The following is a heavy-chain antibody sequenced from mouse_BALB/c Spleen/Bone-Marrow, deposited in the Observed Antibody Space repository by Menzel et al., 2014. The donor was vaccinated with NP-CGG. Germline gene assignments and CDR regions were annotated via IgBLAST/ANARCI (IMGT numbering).Heavy chain of an antibody. J-gene: IGHJ3*01. D-gene: IGHD1-1*01. CDR3: ASYYYGRSSFTY. CDR1: GFNIKDTY. CDR2: IDPANGNT. Sequence: EVKLVESGAELVKPGASVKLSCTASGFNIKDTYMRWVRQRPEQGLEWIGRIDPANGNTKYDPKFQGKATITADTSSNTAYLQLSSLTSEDTAVYYCASYYYGRSSFTYWGQGTLVTVSA. V-gene: IGHV14-3*02.